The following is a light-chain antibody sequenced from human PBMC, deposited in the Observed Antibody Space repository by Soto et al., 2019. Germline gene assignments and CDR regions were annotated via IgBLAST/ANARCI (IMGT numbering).Light chain of an antibody. Sequence: IVITQSPATLAGSPGERGTLSCGASQSVSSNLAWYQQKPGQAPRLLIYGASTRATGIPARFSGSWSGTEFSLTISSLQSEDFAVYYCQVRTNWSIAFGQGTRLEIK. J-gene: IGKJ5*01. CDR3: QVRTNWSIA. CDR1: QSVSSN. CDR2: GAS. V-gene: IGKV3-15*01.